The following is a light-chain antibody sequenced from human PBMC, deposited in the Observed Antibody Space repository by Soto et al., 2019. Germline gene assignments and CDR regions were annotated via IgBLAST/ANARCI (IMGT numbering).Light chain of an antibody. J-gene: IGKJ2*01. CDR2: DAS. CDR3: QQHHTWPLT. Sequence: DIQMTQSPSTLSASVGDRVTITCRASQSISSWLAWYQQKPGKAPKLLIYDASSLESGVPSRFSGSGSGTEFTLTISSLQPDDFATYFCQQHHTWPLTFGQGTRLEIK. V-gene: IGKV1-5*01. CDR1: QSISSW.